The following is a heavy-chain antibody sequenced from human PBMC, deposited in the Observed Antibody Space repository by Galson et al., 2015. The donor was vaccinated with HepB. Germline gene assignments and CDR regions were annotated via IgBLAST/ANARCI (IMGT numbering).Heavy chain of an antibody. V-gene: IGHV3-23*01. CDR1: GFTFSSYA. CDR2: ISGSGGST. Sequence: SLRLSCAASGFTFSSYAMSWVRQAPAKGLEWVSAISGSGGSTYHADSVKGRFTISRDNSKNTLYLQMNSLRAEDTAVYYCARDLKSVVVVAATPIRSYYYGMDVWGQGTTVTVSS. D-gene: IGHD2-15*01. J-gene: IGHJ6*02. CDR3: ARDLKSVVVVAATPIRSYYYGMDV.